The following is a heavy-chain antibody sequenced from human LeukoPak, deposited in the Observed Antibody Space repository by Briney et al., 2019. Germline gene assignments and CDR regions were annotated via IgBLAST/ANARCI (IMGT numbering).Heavy chain of an antibody. D-gene: IGHD3-22*01. Sequence: PGGSLRLSCAASGFTFSSYGMHWVRQAPGKGLEWVAVISYDGSNKYYADSVKGRFTISRDNSKNTLYLQMNSLRAEDTAVYYCANGYDSSGYYFDPFDYWGQGTLVTVSS. CDR3: ANGYDSSGYYFDPFDY. CDR2: ISYDGSNK. V-gene: IGHV3-30*18. J-gene: IGHJ4*02. CDR1: GFTFSSYG.